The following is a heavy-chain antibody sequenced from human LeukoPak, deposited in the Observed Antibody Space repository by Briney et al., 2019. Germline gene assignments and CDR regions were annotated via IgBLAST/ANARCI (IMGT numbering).Heavy chain of an antibody. CDR2: MSYSGTT. V-gene: IGHV4-39*01. Sequence: SETLSLTCTVTGGSISDSTYYWGWVRQPPGKGLEWIGSMSYSGTTYYNPSLKSRVLISADTSKNQFSPRLTSVTAADTAVYYCANRGIYGYFNYWGQGTLVTVSS. CDR1: GGSISDSTYY. CDR3: ANRGIYGYFNY. J-gene: IGHJ4*02. D-gene: IGHD3-10*01.